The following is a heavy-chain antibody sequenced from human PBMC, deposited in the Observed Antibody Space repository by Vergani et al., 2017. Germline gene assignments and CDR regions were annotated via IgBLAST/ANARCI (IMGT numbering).Heavy chain of an antibody. J-gene: IGHJ6*02. Sequence: QVQLQESGPGLVKPSQTLSLTCTVSGGSISSGGYYWSWIRQHPGKGLEWIGYIYYSGSTNYNPSLKSRVTISVDTSKNQFSLKLSSVTAADTAVYYCARDRHYDFWSGYYGNYYGMDVWGQGTTVTVSS. V-gene: IGHV4-31*03. CDR2: IYYSGST. D-gene: IGHD3-3*01. CDR1: GGSISSGGYY. CDR3: ARDRHYDFWSGYYGNYYGMDV.